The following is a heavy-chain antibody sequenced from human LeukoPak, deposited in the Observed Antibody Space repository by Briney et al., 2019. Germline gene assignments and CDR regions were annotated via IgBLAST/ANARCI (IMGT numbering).Heavy chain of an antibody. J-gene: IGHJ6*02. V-gene: IGHV4-34*01. D-gene: IGHD6-13*01. CDR1: GGSFSGYY. Sequence: PSETLSLTCAVYGGSFSGYYWSWIRQPPGKGLEWIGEINHSGSTNYNPSLKSRVTISVDTSKNQFSLKLSSVTAADTAVYYCARGRIAAADTGPYYYYGMDVWGQGTTVTVSS. CDR2: INHSGST. CDR3: ARGRIAAADTGPYYYYGMDV.